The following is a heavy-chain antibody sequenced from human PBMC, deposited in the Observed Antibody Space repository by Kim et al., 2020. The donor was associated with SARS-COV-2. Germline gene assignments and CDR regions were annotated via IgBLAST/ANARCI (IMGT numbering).Heavy chain of an antibody. CDR1: GFTFSTYW. CDR2: INSDGSST. CDR3: ARALGYSYGYVD. Sequence: GGSLRLSCAASGFTFSTYWMHWVRQAPGKGPVWVSRINSDGSSTSYADSVKGRFTISRDNAKNTLYLEMNSLRAEDTAVYYCARALGYSYGYVDWGQGTL. V-gene: IGHV3-74*01. J-gene: IGHJ1*01. D-gene: IGHD5-18*01.